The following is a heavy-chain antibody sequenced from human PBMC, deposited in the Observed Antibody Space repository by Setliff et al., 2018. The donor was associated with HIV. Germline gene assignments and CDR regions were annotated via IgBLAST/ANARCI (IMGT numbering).Heavy chain of an antibody. CDR3: ARDVAATGALDY. CDR1: GFTFDRHT. Sequence: GGSLRLSCATSGFTFDRHTMHWFRQVPGKGLEWVSYISSGGSTIYYADSVKGRFTISRDNAKNSLHLQMNSLRAEDTAVYFCARDVAATGALDYWGQGTLVTVSS. D-gene: IGHD6-13*01. V-gene: IGHV3-48*04. J-gene: IGHJ4*02. CDR2: ISSGGSTI.